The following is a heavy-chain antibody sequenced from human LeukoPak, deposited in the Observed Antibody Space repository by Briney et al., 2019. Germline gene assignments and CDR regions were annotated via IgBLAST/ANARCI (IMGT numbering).Heavy chain of an antibody. CDR1: GFTFSSYA. D-gene: IGHD6-6*01. J-gene: IGHJ4*02. V-gene: IGHV3-23*01. CDR2: VSGGGGTT. Sequence: GGSLRLSCAASGFTFSSYAMSWVRQAPGKGLEWVSSVSGGGGTTYYADSVKGRFTISRDNSKSTLYLQMSSLRAEDTAVYYCANGDAGRPSEGLDYWGRGTLVTVSS. CDR3: ANGDAGRPSEGLDY.